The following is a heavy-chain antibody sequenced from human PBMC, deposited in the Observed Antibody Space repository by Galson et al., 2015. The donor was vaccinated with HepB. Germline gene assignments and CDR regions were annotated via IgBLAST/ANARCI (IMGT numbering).Heavy chain of an antibody. Sequence: SVKVSCKASGYTFTDNYIHWVRQAPGQGLEWMGWINPNSGGTKYAQKFQGRVTMTTDTSTSTVYMELRSLRSDDTAVYYCARENSGGNSLYGPLDSWGQGTLVTVSS. CDR1: GYTFTDNY. D-gene: IGHD1-26*01. CDR2: INPNSGGT. V-gene: IGHV1-2*02. J-gene: IGHJ4*02. CDR3: ARENSGGNSLYGPLDS.